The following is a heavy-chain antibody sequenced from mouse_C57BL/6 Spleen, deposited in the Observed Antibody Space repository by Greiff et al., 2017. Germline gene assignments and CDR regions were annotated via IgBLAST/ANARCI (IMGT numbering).Heavy chain of an antibody. V-gene: IGHV5-17*01. Sequence: EVKLMESGGGLVKPGGSLKLSCAASGFTFSDYGMHWVRQAPEKGLEWVAYISSGSSTIYYADTVKGRFTISRDNAKNTLFLQMTSLRSEDTAMYYCARNYYCSSSWFAYWGQGTLVTVSA. CDR1: GFTFSDYG. CDR2: ISSGSSTI. J-gene: IGHJ3*01. D-gene: IGHD1-1*01. CDR3: ARNYYCSSSWFAY.